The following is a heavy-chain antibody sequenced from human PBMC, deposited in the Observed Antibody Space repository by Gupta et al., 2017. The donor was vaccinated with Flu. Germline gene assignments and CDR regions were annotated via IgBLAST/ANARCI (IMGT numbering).Heavy chain of an antibody. CDR1: GFDFSNYG. D-gene: IGHD5-18*01. CDR3: ARDCCDTSMVKYYFDY. J-gene: IGHJ4*02. V-gene: IGHV3-33*01. Sequence: QMQLVESGGGVVHPGRSLRLSCVASGFDFSNYGMHWVRQVPGRGLEWVAVIWYDGGNKYYADSVKGRVSISRDNSKKTLFLQMNSLRAEDTAIYYCARDCCDTSMVKYYFDYWGQGTQVTVSS. CDR2: IWYDGGNK.